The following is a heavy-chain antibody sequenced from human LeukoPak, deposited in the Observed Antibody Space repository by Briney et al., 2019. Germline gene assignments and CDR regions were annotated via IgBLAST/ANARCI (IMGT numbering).Heavy chain of an antibody. Sequence: GASVKVSCKASGGTFSSYAISWVRQAPGQGLEWMGGIIPIFGTANYAQKFQGRVTITADESTSTPYMELSSLRSEDTAVYYCARDYCSSTSCYGADYYYYGMDVWGQGTTVTVSS. CDR2: IIPIFGTA. V-gene: IGHV1-69*13. CDR1: GGTFSSYA. J-gene: IGHJ6*02. D-gene: IGHD2-2*01. CDR3: ARDYCSSTSCYGADYYYYGMDV.